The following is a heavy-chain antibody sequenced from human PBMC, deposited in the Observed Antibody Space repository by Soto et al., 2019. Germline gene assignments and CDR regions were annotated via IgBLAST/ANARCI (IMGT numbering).Heavy chain of an antibody. V-gene: IGHV3-7*01. CDR1: GFTFSSYW. D-gene: IGHD1-26*01. CDR2: IKQDGTEI. CDR3: ASYSGSYFPVGHDR. Sequence: PGGSLRLSCVASGFTFSSYWMSWVRQAPGGGLEWVANIKQDGTEIHYVESVKGRFTIFRDNAKKSLYLQMNSLRAEDTAVYFCASYSGSYFPVGHDRWGQGXLVTVYS. J-gene: IGHJ5*02.